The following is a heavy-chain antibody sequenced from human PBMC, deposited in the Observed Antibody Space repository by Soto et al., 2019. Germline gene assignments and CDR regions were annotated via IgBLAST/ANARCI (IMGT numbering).Heavy chain of an antibody. V-gene: IGHV4-31*03. Sequence: PSETLSLTCTVSGGSISSGGYYWSWIRQHPGKGLEWIGYIYYSGSTYYNPSLKSRVTISVDTSKNQFSLKLSSVTAADTAVYYCARDPGDILTGYSPRYYFDYWGQGTLVNVSS. CDR3: ARDPGDILTGYSPRYYFDY. D-gene: IGHD3-9*01. CDR1: GGSISSGGYY. CDR2: IYYSGST. J-gene: IGHJ4*02.